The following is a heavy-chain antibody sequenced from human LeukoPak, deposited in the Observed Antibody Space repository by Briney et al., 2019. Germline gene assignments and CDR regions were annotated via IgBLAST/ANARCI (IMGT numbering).Heavy chain of an antibody. CDR1: GYTFTGYY. J-gene: IGHJ5*02. Sequence: ASVKVSCKASGYTFTGYYMHWVRQAPGQGLEWMGWINPNSGGTNYAQKFQGRVTMTRDTSISTAYMELSSLRSDDTAVYYCARDLSDYDILTGYRIHCFDPWGQGTLVTVSS. CDR3: ARDLSDYDILTGYRIHCFDP. D-gene: IGHD3-9*01. CDR2: INPNSGGT. V-gene: IGHV1-2*02.